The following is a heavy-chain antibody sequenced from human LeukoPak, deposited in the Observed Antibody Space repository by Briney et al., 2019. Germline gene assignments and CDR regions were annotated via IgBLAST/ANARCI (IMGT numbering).Heavy chain of an antibody. CDR2: INPNSGGT. D-gene: IGHD5-18*01. Sequence: ASVKVSCKASGYTFTGYYMHWVRQAPGQGLEWMGWINPNSGGTNYAQKFQCRVTMTRDTSISTAYMELSRLRSDDTAVYYCAGWVGGYSYGDNPFDYWGQGTLVTVSS. J-gene: IGHJ4*02. CDR1: GYTFTGYY. CDR3: AGWVGGYSYGDNPFDY. V-gene: IGHV1-2*02.